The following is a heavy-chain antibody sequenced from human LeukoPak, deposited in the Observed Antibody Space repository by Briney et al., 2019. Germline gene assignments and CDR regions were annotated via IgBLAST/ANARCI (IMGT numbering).Heavy chain of an antibody. CDR1: GYTFTSYG. Sequence: ASVTVSCKASGYTFTSYGISWVRQAPGQGLEWMGWISAYNGNTNYAQKLQGRVTMTTDTSTSTAYMELRSLRSDDTAVYYCARDRYAWELLGDFDYWGQGTLVTVSS. CDR2: ISAYNGNT. V-gene: IGHV1-18*01. J-gene: IGHJ4*02. CDR3: ARDRYAWELLGDFDY. D-gene: IGHD1-26*01.